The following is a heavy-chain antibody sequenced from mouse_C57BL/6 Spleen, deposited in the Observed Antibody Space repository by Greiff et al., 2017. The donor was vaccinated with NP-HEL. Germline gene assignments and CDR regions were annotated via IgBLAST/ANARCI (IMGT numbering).Heavy chain of an antibody. V-gene: IGHV14-2*01. CDR2: IDPEDGET. D-gene: IGHD1-1*01. CDR3: AFDYYGSSYGY. J-gene: IGHJ2*01. CDR1: GFNIKDYY. Sequence: VQLKQSGAELVKPGASVKLSCTASGFNIKDYYMHWVKQRTEQGLAWIGRIDPEDGETKYATQFQGTATITADTSSNTAYLQLSSLTSEDTAVYYWAFDYYGSSYGYWGQGTTLTVSS.